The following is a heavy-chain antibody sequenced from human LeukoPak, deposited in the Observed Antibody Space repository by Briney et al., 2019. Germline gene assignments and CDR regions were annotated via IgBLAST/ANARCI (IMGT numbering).Heavy chain of an antibody. J-gene: IGHJ4*02. CDR3: AKDIHGSGTHDYFDY. CDR2: ISWNSGYI. V-gene: IGHV3-9*01. D-gene: IGHD3-10*01. Sequence: GRSLRLSCAASGFTFDDYGMHWVRQAPGKGLEWVSGISWNSGYIGYAESVKGRFTISRDNAKNSLYLQMSSLRVEDTALYYCAKDIHGSGTHDYFDYWGQGTLVTVSS. CDR1: GFTFDDYG.